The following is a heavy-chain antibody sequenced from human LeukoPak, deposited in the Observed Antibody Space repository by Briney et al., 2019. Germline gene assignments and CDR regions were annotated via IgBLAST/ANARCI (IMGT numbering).Heavy chain of an antibody. J-gene: IGHJ6*02. CDR3: ASSLPLWSGYYTAPGVYYYYYGMDV. V-gene: IGHV1-46*01. Sequence: ASVNVSCKASGYTFTSYYMHWVRQAPGQGLEWMGIINPSGGSTSYAQKFQGRVTMTRDTSTSTVYMELSSLRSEDTAVYYCASSLPLWSGYYTAPGVYYYYYGMDVWGQGTTVTVSS. D-gene: IGHD3-3*01. CDR1: GYTFTSYY. CDR2: INPSGGST.